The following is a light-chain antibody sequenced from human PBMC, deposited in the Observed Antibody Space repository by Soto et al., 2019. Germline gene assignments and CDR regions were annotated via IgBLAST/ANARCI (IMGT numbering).Light chain of an antibody. J-gene: IGLJ1*01. Sequence: QSALTQPPSASGTPGQTVTISCSGSSSNIGTSSVHWYKHLPGTAPKPLIYTNDQRPSGVPDRFSGSKSGTSASLAISGLQSDDEADYYCAVWDDSLNGHVFGARTKVTVL. CDR3: AVWDDSLNGHV. V-gene: IGLV1-44*01. CDR1: SSNIGTSS. CDR2: TND.